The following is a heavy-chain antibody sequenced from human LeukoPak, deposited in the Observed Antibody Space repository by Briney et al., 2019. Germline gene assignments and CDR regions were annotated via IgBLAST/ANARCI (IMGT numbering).Heavy chain of an antibody. CDR2: IKSKTDGGTT. CDR3: TTGQYSTYYDFWSGYHTFDY. J-gene: IGHJ4*02. D-gene: IGHD3-3*01. V-gene: IGHV3-15*01. CDR1: GFTFSNAW. Sequence: KTGGSLRLSCAASGFTFSNAWMSWVRQAPGKGLEWVDRIKSKTDGGTTDYAAPVKGRFTISRDDSKNTLYLQMNSLKTEDTAVYYCTTGQYSTYYDFWSGYHTFDYWGQGTLVTVSS.